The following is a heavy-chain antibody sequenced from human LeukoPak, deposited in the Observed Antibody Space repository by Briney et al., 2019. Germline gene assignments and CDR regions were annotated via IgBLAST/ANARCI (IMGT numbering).Heavy chain of an antibody. D-gene: IGHD3-22*01. CDR1: GYTFTGYY. Sequence: ASVKVSCTAPGYTFTGYYMHWVRQAPGQGLEWMGWINPNSGGTNYAQKFQGRVTMTRDTSISTAFMDLSRLRSDDTAVYYCARVKTLIVVVSLFDYWGQGTLVTVSS. J-gene: IGHJ4*02. CDR2: INPNSGGT. CDR3: ARVKTLIVVVSLFDY. V-gene: IGHV1-2*02.